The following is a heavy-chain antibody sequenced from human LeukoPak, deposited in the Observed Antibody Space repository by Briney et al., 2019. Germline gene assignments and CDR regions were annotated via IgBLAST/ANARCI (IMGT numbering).Heavy chain of an antibody. D-gene: IGHD1-7*01. J-gene: IGHJ4*02. CDR3: AKEGKTRSWNYYQAKPVY. CDR1: GFTFSSYE. Sequence: PGGSLRLSCAASGFTFSSYEMNWVRQAPGKGLEWVSAISDSGGRTYYADSVKGRFTISRDNSKNMLYLQINSLRAEDTAVYYCAKEGKTRSWNYYQAKPVYWGQGTLISVSS. CDR2: ISDSGGRT. V-gene: IGHV3-23*01.